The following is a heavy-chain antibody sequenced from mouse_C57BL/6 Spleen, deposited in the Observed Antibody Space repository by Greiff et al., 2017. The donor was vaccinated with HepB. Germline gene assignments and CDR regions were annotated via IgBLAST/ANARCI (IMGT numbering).Heavy chain of an antibody. V-gene: IGHV1-76*01. CDR1: GYTFTDYY. CDR3: ASYGNYGGNAMDY. J-gene: IGHJ4*01. Sequence: QVQLQQSGAELVRPGASVKLSCKASGYTFTDYYINWVKQRPGQGLEWIARIYPGSGNTYYNEKFKGKATLTAEKSSSTAYMQLSSLTSEDSAVYFCASYGNYGGNAMDYWGQGTSVTVSS. D-gene: IGHD2-1*01. CDR2: IYPGSGNT.